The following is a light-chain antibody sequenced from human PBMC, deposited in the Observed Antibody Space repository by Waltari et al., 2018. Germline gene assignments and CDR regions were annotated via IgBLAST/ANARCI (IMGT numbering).Light chain of an antibody. J-gene: IGLJ1*01. CDR3: CSYAGLGIYV. V-gene: IGLV2-23*02. CDR1: SRDVGNYDL. Sequence: QSGLTQPASVSGSPGQSITMSCHGSSRDVGNYDLFSWYQQYPGKAPKLMVYEVTRRSSGVSDRFSGSKSGNTASLTIYGLQSEDEADYYCCSYAGLGIYVFGTGTKVTVL. CDR2: EVT.